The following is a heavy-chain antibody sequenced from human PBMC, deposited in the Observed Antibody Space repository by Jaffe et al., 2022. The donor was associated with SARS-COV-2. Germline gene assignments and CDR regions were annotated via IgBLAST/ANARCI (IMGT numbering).Heavy chain of an antibody. D-gene: IGHD3-22*01. Sequence: EVQLVESGGGLVQPGGSLRLSCAASGFTISDHYMDWVRQAPGKGLEWIGRAENKANSYTTQYAASVKGRFTISRDDSENSLYLQMNSLKTEDTAVYYCARNYLYSSGYYIDYWGQGTLVTVSS. CDR2: AENKANSYTT. CDR1: GFTISDHY. V-gene: IGHV3-72*01. CDR3: ARNYLYSSGYYIDY. J-gene: IGHJ4*02.